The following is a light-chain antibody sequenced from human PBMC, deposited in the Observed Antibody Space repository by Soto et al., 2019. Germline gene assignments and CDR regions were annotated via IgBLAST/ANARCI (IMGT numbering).Light chain of an antibody. CDR2: GAS. CDR3: QQYNNWPWT. V-gene: IGKV3-15*01. CDR1: QSVSSN. J-gene: IGKJ1*01. Sequence: EIVITQSPATLSVSPGERGNLSCRASQSVSSNLAWYQQKPGQAPRLRIYGASTRATGIPARFSGSGSGTEFTLTISSLQSEDFAVYYCQQYNNWPWTFGQGTKVDIK.